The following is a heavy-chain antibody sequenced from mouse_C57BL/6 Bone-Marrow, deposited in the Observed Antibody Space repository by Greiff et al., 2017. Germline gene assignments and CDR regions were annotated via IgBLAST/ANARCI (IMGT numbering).Heavy chain of an antibody. V-gene: IGHV14-4*01. Sequence: EVQLQQSGAELVRPGASVKLSCTASGFNIKDDYMHWVKQRPEQGLEWIGWIDPENGDTEYASKFQGKATITADTSSNTAYLQLSSLTSEDTAVYYCTTGYWYFDVWGTGTTVIVSS. CDR1: GFNIKDDY. CDR3: TTGYWYFDV. J-gene: IGHJ1*03. CDR2: IDPENGDT.